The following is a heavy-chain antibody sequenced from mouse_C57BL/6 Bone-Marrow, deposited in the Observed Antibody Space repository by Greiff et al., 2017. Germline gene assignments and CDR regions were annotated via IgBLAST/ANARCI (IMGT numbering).Heavy chain of an antibody. V-gene: IGHV1-39*01. J-gene: IGHJ4*01. CDR1: GYSFTDYN. D-gene: IGHD1-1*01. CDR2: INPNYGTT. Sequence: VHVKQSGPELVKPGASVKISCKASGYSFTDYNMNWVKQSNGKSLEWIGVINPNYGTTSYNQKFKGKATLSVDQSSSTAYMQLNSLTSEDSAVYYCARSAYYGTPDYWGQGTSVTVSS. CDR3: ARSAYYGTPDY.